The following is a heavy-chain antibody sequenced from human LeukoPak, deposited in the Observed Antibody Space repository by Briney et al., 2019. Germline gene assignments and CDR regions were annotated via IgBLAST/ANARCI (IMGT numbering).Heavy chain of an antibody. CDR3: ARQKGSITMVRGVMTFDY. CDR1: GGSISSYY. D-gene: IGHD3-10*01. V-gene: IGHV4-59*08. Sequence: SETLSLTCTVSGGSISSYYWSWIRQPPGKGLEWIGYIYYSGSTNYNPSLKSRVTISVDTSKNQFSLKLSSVTAADTAVYYCARQKGSITMVRGVMTFDYWGQGTLVTVSS. CDR2: IYYSGST. J-gene: IGHJ4*02.